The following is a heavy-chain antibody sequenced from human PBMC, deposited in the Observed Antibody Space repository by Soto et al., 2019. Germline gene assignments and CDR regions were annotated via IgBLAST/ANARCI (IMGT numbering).Heavy chain of an antibody. CDR3: ARGRYGDY. Sequence: QVHLVQSGAEVKKSGASVKVSCKGSGYTFTTYGITWVRQAPGQGLEWMGWISAHNGNTNYAQKLQGRVTVTRDTSTSTAYMELRILRSDDTAVYYCARGRYGDYWGQGALVTVSS. V-gene: IGHV1-18*01. CDR2: ISAHNGNT. CDR1: GYTFTTYG. D-gene: IGHD1-1*01. J-gene: IGHJ4*02.